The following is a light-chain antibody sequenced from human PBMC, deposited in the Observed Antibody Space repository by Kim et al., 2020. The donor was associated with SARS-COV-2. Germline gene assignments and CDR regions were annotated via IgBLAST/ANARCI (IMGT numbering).Light chain of an antibody. CDR3: QQYNSYLLT. CDR1: QSISSW. J-gene: IGKJ4*01. CDR2: KAS. V-gene: IGKV1-5*03. Sequence: DIQMTQSPSTLSASVGDRVTITCRASQSISSWLAWYQQKPGKAPKLLIYKASSLESGVPSRFSGSGSGTEFTLTISSLQPDDFATYYCQQYNSYLLTFARGTKVDIK.